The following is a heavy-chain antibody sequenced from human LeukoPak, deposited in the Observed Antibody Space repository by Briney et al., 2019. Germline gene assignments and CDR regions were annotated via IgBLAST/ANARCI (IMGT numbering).Heavy chain of an antibody. CDR1: GGSFSGYY. CDR3: ARRPLYSYGPNDY. Sequence: SETLSLTCAVYGGSFSGYYWSWIRQPPGKGLEWIGEINHSGSTNYNPSLKSRVTISVDSSKNQFFLRLSSVTAADTAVYYCARRPLYSYGPNDYWGQGTLVTVSS. J-gene: IGHJ4*02. D-gene: IGHD5-18*01. CDR2: INHSGST. V-gene: IGHV4-34*01.